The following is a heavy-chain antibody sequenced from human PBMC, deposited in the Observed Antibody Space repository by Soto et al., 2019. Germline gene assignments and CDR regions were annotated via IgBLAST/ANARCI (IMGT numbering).Heavy chain of an antibody. D-gene: IGHD4-17*01. V-gene: IGHV1-18*04. CDR1: GYTFTSYG. CDR2: ISAYNGNT. CDR3: ASVVSGDALGNWFAP. Sequence: QVQLVQSGAEVKKPGASVKVSCKASGYTFTSYGISWVRQAPGQGLEWMGWISAYNGNTNYAQKLQGRDTMTTDTATSRAYMELRSLRSDDTAVYYCASVVSGDALGNWFAPWGQGTLVTVSS. J-gene: IGHJ5*02.